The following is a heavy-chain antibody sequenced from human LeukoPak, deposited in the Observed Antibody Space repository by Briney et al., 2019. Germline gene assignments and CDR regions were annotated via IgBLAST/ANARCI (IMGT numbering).Heavy chain of an antibody. V-gene: IGHV4-59*12. CDR1: GGSISSYY. J-gene: IGHJ4*02. Sequence: KPSETLSLTCTVSGGSISSYYWSWIRQPPGKGLEWIGYIYYSGSTNYNPSLKSRVTISVDTPKNQFPLKLSSVTAADTAVYYCATEFGYTTIRHINWGLGTLVTVSS. D-gene: IGHD5-12*01. CDR2: IYYSGST. CDR3: ATEFGYTTIRHIN.